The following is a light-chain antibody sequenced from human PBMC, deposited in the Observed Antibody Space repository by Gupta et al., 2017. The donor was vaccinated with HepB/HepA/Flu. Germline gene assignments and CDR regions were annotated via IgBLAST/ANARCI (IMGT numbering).Light chain of an antibody. Sequence: EIVLTYSPGTLSLSTGERATLSCRASQSVSSSYLAWYQQKPGQAPRLLIYGASSGATGIPDRFSGSGSGTDFTLTISILEPENVAVYYCQQYGSSPRTFGQGTKVEIK. CDR2: GAS. V-gene: IGKV3-20*01. CDR1: QSVSSSY. CDR3: QQYGSSPRT. J-gene: IGKJ1*01.